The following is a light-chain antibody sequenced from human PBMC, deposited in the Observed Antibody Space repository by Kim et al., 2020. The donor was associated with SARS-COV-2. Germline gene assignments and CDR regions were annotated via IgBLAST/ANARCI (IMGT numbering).Light chain of an antibody. CDR3: NSRDSSDNVV. J-gene: IGLJ2*01. V-gene: IGLV3-19*01. CDR1: SLRSYY. Sequence: SSELTQDPAVSVALGQTVRITCQGDSLRSYYATWYQQKSGQAPIIVIYGKNIRPSGIPDRFSGSSSGNTASLTITGTQAGDEADYYCNSRDSSDNVVFGG. CDR2: GKN.